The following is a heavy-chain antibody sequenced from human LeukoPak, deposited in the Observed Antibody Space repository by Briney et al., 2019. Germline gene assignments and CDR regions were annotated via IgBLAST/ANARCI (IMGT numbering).Heavy chain of an antibody. CDR3: AKDSSLGMGVFEV. V-gene: IGHV3-30*18. CDR1: GISFRSSG. CDR2: ISNEGRSD. D-gene: IGHD7-27*01. J-gene: IGHJ2*01. Sequence: PGKSLRLSCVVSGISFRSSGKHWLHQAPGQGLEWVAAISNEGRSDYYADAVKGRFTVSRDTAKNTLYLQMNSLRPEDTAMYFCAKDSSLGMGVFEVWGRGTLVTVSS.